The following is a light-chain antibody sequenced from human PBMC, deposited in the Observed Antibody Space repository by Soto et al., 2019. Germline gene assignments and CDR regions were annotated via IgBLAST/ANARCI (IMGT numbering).Light chain of an antibody. V-gene: IGLV2-14*03. Sequence: QSALTQPASVSGSPGQSITISCTGTSSDVGAYDYVSWYQQHPDKAPKLMIYEVSNRPSGVSNRFSGSKSVNTATLIISGLQADDEADYYCSSYTSSSTRVFGTGTKVTVL. J-gene: IGLJ1*01. CDR1: SSDVGAYDY. CDR2: EVS. CDR3: SSYTSSSTRV.